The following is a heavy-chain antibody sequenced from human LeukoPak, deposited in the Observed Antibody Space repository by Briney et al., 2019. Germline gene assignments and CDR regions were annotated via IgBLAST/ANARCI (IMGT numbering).Heavy chain of an antibody. CDR1: GYTLTELS. Sequence: GASVKVSCKVSGYTLTELSMHWVRQAPGKGLEWMGGFDPEDGETIYAQKFQGRVTMTEDTSTDTAYMELSSLRSEDTAVYYCATGGYYYYGMDVWGRGTTVTVSS. V-gene: IGHV1-24*01. CDR2: FDPEDGET. CDR3: ATGGYYYYGMDV. J-gene: IGHJ6*02.